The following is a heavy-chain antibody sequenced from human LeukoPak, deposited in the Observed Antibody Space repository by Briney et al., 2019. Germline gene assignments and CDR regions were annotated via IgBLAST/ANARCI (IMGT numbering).Heavy chain of an antibody. CDR3: AKNYDSSGYYYYFDY. CDR1: GFTFSSYA. J-gene: IGHJ4*02. CDR2: ISSSGGST. D-gene: IGHD3-22*01. V-gene: IGHV3-23*01. Sequence: GGSLRLSCAASGFTFSSYAMIWVRQAPGKGPEWVSAISSSGGSTYYSDSVKGRFTISRDNSKNTLYLQMNSLRAEDTAVYYCAKNYDSSGYYYYFDYWGQGTLVTVSS.